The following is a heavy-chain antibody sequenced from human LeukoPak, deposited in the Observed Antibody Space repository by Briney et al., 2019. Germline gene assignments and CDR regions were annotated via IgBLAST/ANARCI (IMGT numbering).Heavy chain of an antibody. D-gene: IGHD3-9*01. CDR1: GSTFSSYG. J-gene: IGHJ4*02. V-gene: IGHV3-30*02. Sequence: PGGSLRLSCAASGSTFSSYGMHWVRQAPGKGLEWVTFIRYDGDNKYYADSVKGRFTISRDNSKNTLYLQMNSLRAEDTAVYYCAKVIFYVDYWGQGTLVTVSS. CDR2: IRYDGDNK. CDR3: AKVIFYVDY.